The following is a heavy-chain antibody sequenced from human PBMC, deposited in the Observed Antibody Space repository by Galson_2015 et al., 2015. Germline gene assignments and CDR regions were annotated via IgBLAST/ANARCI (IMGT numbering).Heavy chain of an antibody. J-gene: IGHJ4*02. V-gene: IGHV3-23*01. CDR3: AKGREWELPLDY. CDR1: GFTFSGYA. Sequence: PLRLSCAASGFTFSGYAMSWVRQAPGKGLEWVSAISKSGRDTYYADSVKGRFTISRDNSKNTLYLQMNSLRAEDTAVYYCAKGREWELPLDYWGQGALVTVSS. CDR2: ISKSGRDT. D-gene: IGHD1-26*01.